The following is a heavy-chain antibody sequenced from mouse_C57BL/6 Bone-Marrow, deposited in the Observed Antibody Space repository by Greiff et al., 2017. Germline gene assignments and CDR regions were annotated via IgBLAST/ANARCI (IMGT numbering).Heavy chain of an antibody. V-gene: IGHV1-55*01. D-gene: IGHD2-5*01. Sequence: QVQLQQPGAELVKPGASVKMSCKASGYTFTSYWITWVKQRPGQGLEWIGDIYPGSGSTNYNEKFKSKATLTVDTSSSTAYMQLGSLTSEDSAVYYCTREWYSNYDAMDYWGQGTSVTVSS. J-gene: IGHJ4*01. CDR3: TREWYSNYDAMDY. CDR1: GYTFTSYW. CDR2: IYPGSGST.